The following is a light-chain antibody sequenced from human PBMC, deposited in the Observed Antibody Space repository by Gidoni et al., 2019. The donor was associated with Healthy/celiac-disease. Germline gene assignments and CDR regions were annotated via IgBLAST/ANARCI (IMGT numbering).Light chain of an antibody. Sequence: DIQMTQSPSSLSASVGDRVTITCQASQDISNYLNWYQQKPGKAPKLLIYDASNLETRVPSRFSGSGSGTDFTFTISSLQPEDIATYYCQQYDNLFSFXQGTRLEIK. CDR1: QDISNY. V-gene: IGKV1-33*01. J-gene: IGKJ5*01. CDR2: DAS. CDR3: QQYDNLFS.